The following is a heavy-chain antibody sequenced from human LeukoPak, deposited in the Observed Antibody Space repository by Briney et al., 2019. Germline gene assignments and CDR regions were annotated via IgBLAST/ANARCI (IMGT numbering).Heavy chain of an antibody. CDR2: ISGSGGST. D-gene: IGHD3-10*01. Sequence: GGSLRLSCAASGFTFSSYAMSWVRQAPGKGLEWVSAISGSGGSTYYADSVKGRFTISSDNSKNTLYLQMKSLRAEDTAVYYCAKDFWKVYGSGKGAFDIWGQGTMVTVSS. V-gene: IGHV3-23*01. CDR3: AKDFWKVYGSGKGAFDI. CDR1: GFTFSSYA. J-gene: IGHJ3*02.